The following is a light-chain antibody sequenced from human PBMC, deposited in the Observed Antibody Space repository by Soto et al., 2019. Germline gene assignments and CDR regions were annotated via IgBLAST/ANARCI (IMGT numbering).Light chain of an antibody. CDR3: LQDYNYPLT. V-gene: IGKV1-6*02. CDR2: GAS. Sequence: AIHMTQSPSSLSASVGDRVTITCRASQGIRTDLGWYQQKPGKAPKLLISGASNLQSGVSSRFSGSGSGTYFTLTIYSLQPEDFATYYCLQDYNYPLTFGQGTKVEIK. CDR1: QGIRTD. J-gene: IGKJ1*01.